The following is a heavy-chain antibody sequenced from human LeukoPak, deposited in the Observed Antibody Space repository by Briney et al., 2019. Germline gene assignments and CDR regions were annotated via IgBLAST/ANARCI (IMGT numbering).Heavy chain of an antibody. Sequence: PGGSLRLSCAASGFTFSGSAMHWVRQASGKGLEWVGRIRSKDNRYATAYADTVKRRFTISRDDSKNTAYLQMNSLKTEDTAVYYCTRREPDYGDYGTPFDYWGQGTLVTVSS. J-gene: IGHJ4*02. V-gene: IGHV3-73*01. CDR3: TRREPDYGDYGTPFDY. CDR1: GFTFSGSA. D-gene: IGHD4-17*01. CDR2: IRSKDNRYAT.